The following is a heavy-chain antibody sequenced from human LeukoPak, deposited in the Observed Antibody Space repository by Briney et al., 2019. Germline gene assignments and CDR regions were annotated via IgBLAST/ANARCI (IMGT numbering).Heavy chain of an antibody. J-gene: IGHJ4*02. CDR2: INPNSGGT. CDR3: ARGGRSRGSYYFDY. CDR1: GYTFTGYY. D-gene: IGHD1-26*01. Sequence: GASVKVSCKASGYTFTGYYMHWVRQAPGHGLEWMGWINPNSGGTNYAQKVQGRVTMTRDTSISTAYMELSRLRSDDTAVYYCARGGRSRGSYYFDYWGQGTLVTVSS. V-gene: IGHV1-2*02.